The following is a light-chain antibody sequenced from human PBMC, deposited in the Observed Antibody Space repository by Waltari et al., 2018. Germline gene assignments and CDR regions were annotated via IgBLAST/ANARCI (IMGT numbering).Light chain of an antibody. CDR1: SSDVGGYHY. CDR3: SSYRSSSTSV. V-gene: IGLV2-14*01. CDR2: DVS. Sequence: QSALTQPASVSGSPGQSITISCTGTSSDVGGYHYVSWYQQHPGKAPKLIIYDVSKRPSGVSNRLSGSKSGNTASLTISGLQAEDEADYYCSSYRSSSTSVFGGGTKLTVL. J-gene: IGLJ2*01.